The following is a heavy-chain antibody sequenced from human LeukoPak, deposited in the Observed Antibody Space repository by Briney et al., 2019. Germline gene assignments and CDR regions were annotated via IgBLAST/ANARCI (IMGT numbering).Heavy chain of an antibody. CDR3: AKESGKFNY. J-gene: IGHJ4*02. CDR2: ISADGGST. Sequence: GGSLRLSCVASGLNFDDSAMHWVRQAPGKGLEWVSLISADGGSTFSADSVKGRFSISRDNSKNSLYLQMNSLRSEDTAMYYCAKESGKFNYWGQGTLVAVSS. CDR1: GLNFDDSA. D-gene: IGHD3-10*01. V-gene: IGHV3-43*02.